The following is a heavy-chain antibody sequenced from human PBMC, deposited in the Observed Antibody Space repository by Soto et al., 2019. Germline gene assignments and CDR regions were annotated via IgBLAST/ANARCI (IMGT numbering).Heavy chain of an antibody. V-gene: IGHV3-30-3*01. CDR3: ARGSPYARSGEQDY. CDR1: GFPFSIYA. CDR2: ISYDGSNK. J-gene: IGHJ4*02. Sequence: GGSLRLSCAAAGFPFSIYAMHLVRQSPGKGLEWVAFISYDGSNKYYADSVKGRFTISRDNFKNTLYLQMNSLRAEDTAVYYCARGSPYARSGEQDYWGQGNLVTVSS. D-gene: IGHD2-8*01.